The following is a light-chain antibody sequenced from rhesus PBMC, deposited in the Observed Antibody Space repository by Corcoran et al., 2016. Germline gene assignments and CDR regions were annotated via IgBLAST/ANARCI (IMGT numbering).Light chain of an antibody. CDR3: QQYHSVPPT. CDR1: QGIGTW. CDR2: KAS. V-gene: IGKV1-21*01. Sequence: DIQMTQSPSSLSASVGDRVTITCRASQGIGTWLAWYQQKPGKAPKLLIYKASSLQSGVPSRFSGRGAGTDFPLTISSPQPEDFATYYCQQYHSVPPTFGQGTKVEI. J-gene: IGKJ1*01.